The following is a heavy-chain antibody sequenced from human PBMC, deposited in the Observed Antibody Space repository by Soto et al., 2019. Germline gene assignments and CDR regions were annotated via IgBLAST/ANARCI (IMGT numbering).Heavy chain of an antibody. Sequence: EVQLVESGGGLVKPGESLRLSCAASGFTFSNAWMNWVRQAPGKGLEWVGLIKSKTDGGTIDYPALGKGRFIISTDDSRNTLYQEKNSLKTEDTAVYYCTTAHPRGPDYWGQGTLVTVSS. CDR2: IKSKTDGGTI. CDR1: GFTFSNAW. J-gene: IGHJ4*02. CDR3: TTAHPRGPDY. D-gene: IGHD5-12*01. V-gene: IGHV3-15*01.